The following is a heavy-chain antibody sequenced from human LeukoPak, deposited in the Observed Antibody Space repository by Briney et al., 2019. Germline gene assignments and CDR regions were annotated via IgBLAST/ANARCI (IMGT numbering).Heavy chain of an antibody. CDR3: ARVPYYSRTRYYYYYMDV. CDR2: MNPNSGNT. J-gene: IGHJ6*03. Sequence: GASVKVSCKASGYTFTSYDINWVRQATGQGLEWMGWMNPNSGNTGYAQKFQGRVTITRNTSISTAYMELSSLRSEDTAVYYCARVPYYSRTRYYYYYMDVWGKGTTVTVSS. V-gene: IGHV1-8*03. D-gene: IGHD1-26*01. CDR1: GYTFTSYD.